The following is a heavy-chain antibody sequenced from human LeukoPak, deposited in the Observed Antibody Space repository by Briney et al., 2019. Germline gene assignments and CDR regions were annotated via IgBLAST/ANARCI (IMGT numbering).Heavy chain of an antibody. V-gene: IGHV3-7*04. CDR2: MKQDGTEK. CDR1: GFTFSSYE. Sequence: GGSLRLSCAASGFTFSSYEMNWVRQAPGKGLEWVANMKQDGTEKYYVDSVKGRFTISRDNAKNSLYVQMNSLRAEDTAVYYCARVQLIEDGSAYRALDIWGQGTMVTVSS. D-gene: IGHD3-3*01. J-gene: IGHJ3*02. CDR3: ARVQLIEDGSAYRALDI.